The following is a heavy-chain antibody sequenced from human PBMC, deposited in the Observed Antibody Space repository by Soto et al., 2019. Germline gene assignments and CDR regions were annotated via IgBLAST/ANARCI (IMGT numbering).Heavy chain of an antibody. Sequence: GGSLRLSCAASGFTFSSYVMHWVRQSPGKGLEWVAVIWYDGSNKYYADSVKGRFTISRDNSKNTLYLQMNSLRAEDTAVYYCARYYDYFDYWGQGTLVTVSS. J-gene: IGHJ4*02. CDR2: IWYDGSNK. D-gene: IGHD3-22*01. CDR3: ARYYDYFDY. V-gene: IGHV3-33*01. CDR1: GFTFSSYV.